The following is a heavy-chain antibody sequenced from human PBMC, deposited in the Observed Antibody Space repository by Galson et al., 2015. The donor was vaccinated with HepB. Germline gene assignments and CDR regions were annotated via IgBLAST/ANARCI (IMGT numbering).Heavy chain of an antibody. V-gene: IGHV3-30-3*01. CDR1: EFMFSAYA. Sequence: SLRLSCAASEFMFSAYAMYWVRQAPGKGLEWVASISFSGTNKYYADSVKGRFTISRDNSKNTLYLQMNSLRPEDTAVYYCARVQEGHYDFWSSVYGPPYGMDVWGHGTTVTVSS. CDR3: ARVQEGHYDFWSSVYGPPYGMDV. D-gene: IGHD3-3*01. CDR2: ISFSGTNK. J-gene: IGHJ6*02.